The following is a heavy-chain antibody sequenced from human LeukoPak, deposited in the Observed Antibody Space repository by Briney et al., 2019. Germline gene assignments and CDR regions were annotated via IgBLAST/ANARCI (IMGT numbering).Heavy chain of an antibody. V-gene: IGHV3-66*01. J-gene: IGHJ4*02. Sequence: GGSLRLSCAASGFTFSSNFMSWVRQPPGRGLEWVSFIYSGGSTSYTDSVKGRFTISRDTSKNTLYLQMNSRRVEDTAVYYCTRSYSGVLAHFDYWGQGTLVTVSS. CDR3: TRSYSGVLAHFDY. CDR2: IYSGGST. CDR1: GFTFSSNF. D-gene: IGHD5-12*01.